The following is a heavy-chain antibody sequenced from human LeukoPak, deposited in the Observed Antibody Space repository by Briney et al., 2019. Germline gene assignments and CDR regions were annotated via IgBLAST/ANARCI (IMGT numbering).Heavy chain of an antibody. Sequence: ASVKVSCKASGYTFTSYDINWVRQATGQGLEWMGWMNPNSGNTGYARKFQGRVTMTRNTSISTAYMELSSLRSEDTAVYYCANSFGGLYGMDVWGQGTTVTVSS. CDR3: ANSFGGLYGMDV. J-gene: IGHJ6*02. CDR2: MNPNSGNT. CDR1: GYTFTSYD. V-gene: IGHV1-8*01. D-gene: IGHD3-10*01.